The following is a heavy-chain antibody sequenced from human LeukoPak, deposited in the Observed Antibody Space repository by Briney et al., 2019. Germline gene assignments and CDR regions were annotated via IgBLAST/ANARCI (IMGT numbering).Heavy chain of an antibody. J-gene: IGHJ4*02. D-gene: IGHD3-3*01. V-gene: IGHV1-18*01. CDR2: ISAYNGNT. CDR3: ARVRERVTIFGVVKNPPYFDY. Sequence: ASVKVSCKASGYTFTSYGISWVRQAPGQGLEWMGWISAYNGNTNYAQKLQGRVTMTTDTSTSTAYMELRSLRSDDTAVYYCARVRERVTIFGVVKNPPYFDYWGQGTLVTVSS. CDR1: GYTFTSYG.